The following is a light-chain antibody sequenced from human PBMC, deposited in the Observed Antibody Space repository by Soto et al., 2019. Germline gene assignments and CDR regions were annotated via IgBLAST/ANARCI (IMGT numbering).Light chain of an antibody. CDR1: SGDVGAYNY. J-gene: IGLJ2*01. V-gene: IGLV2-14*03. CDR3: SSYTSSSTLV. Sequence: QSVLTQPASVSGSPGQSITISCTGTSGDVGAYNYVSWYQQHPGKAPKLMIYDVSNRPSGVSNRFSGSKSGNTASLTLSGLQVEDEADYYCSSYTSSSTLVFGGGTKLTVL. CDR2: DVS.